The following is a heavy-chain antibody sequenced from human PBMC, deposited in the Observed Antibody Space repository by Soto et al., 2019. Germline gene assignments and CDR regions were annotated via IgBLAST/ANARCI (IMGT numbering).Heavy chain of an antibody. J-gene: IGHJ3*02. V-gene: IGHV1-46*01. Sequence: QVQLVQSGAEVKKPGASVKVSCKASGYTFTSYYMHWVRQAPGQGLEWMGIINPSGGSTNYAQKFQGRVTLTRDTSTRTVYMELSRLRSEDTAVYYCARVGATQDAFDIWGQGTMVTVSS. CDR3: ARVGATQDAFDI. CDR1: GYTFTSYY. D-gene: IGHD1-26*01. CDR2: INPSGGST.